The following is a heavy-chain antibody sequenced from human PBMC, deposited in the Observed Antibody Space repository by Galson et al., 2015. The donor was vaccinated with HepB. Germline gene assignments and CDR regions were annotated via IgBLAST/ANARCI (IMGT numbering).Heavy chain of an antibody. V-gene: IGHV6-1*01. Sequence: CAISGDSVSSNTAAWNWIRQSPSRGLEWLGRTYYRSAWYNDYAGSVRSRITINPDTSKNQFSLQLSSVTPEDTAVYYCAVEKATTYFFDYWGQGSLVTVSS. CDR3: AVEKATTYFFDY. CDR1: GDSVSSNTAA. J-gene: IGHJ4*02. D-gene: IGHD5-24*01. CDR2: TYYRSAWYN.